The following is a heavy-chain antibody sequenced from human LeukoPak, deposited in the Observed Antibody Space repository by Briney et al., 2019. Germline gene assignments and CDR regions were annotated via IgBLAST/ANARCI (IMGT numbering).Heavy chain of an antibody. D-gene: IGHD3-10*01. CDR1: GGTFSSYA. CDR3: ARAGYYGSGSYYNVLSDAFDI. V-gene: IGHV1-69*13. Sequence: EASVKVSCKASGGTFSSYAISWVRQAPGQGLEWMGGIIPIFGTANYAQKFQGRVTITADESTSTAYMELSSLRSEDTAVYYCARAGYYGSGSYYNVLSDAFDIWGQGTMVTVSS. CDR2: IIPIFGTA. J-gene: IGHJ3*02.